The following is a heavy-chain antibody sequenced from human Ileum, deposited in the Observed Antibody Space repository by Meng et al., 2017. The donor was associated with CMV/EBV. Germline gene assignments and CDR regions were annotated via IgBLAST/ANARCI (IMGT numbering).Heavy chain of an antibody. Sequence: QVHLVQFGAEVKKPGASVKVSCKASGYTFTGYYLHWVRQAPGQGLEWMAWINPNTGTTDYAQKFRGRVTMTRDTSISTAYMELSSLKSDDTVVYYCARGGGAADYWGQGTLVTVSS. CDR2: INPNTGTT. V-gene: IGHV1-2*02. J-gene: IGHJ4*02. CDR3: ARGGGAADY. D-gene: IGHD1-26*01. CDR1: GYTFTGYY.